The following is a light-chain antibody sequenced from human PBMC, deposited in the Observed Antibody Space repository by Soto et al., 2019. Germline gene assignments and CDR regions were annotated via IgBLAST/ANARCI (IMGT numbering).Light chain of an antibody. CDR1: RSNIGDNY. Sequence: QSVLTQPPSVSAASGQKVSISCSGSRSNIGDNYVSWYQQLPGTAPKLLISDNERRPSGIPDRFSGSKSGTTATLAITGLQTGDEAEYYCGTWDTSLSAYVFAAGTQLTVL. V-gene: IGLV1-51*01. CDR2: DNE. J-gene: IGLJ1*01. CDR3: GTWDTSLSAYV.